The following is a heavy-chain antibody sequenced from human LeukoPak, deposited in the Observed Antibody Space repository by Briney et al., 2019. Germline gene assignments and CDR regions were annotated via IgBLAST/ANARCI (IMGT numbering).Heavy chain of an antibody. CDR3: ARIPSYYYGSGMPYYFDY. Sequence: GGSLRLSCAASGFTFSDYYMSWIRQAPGKGLEWVSYISSSGSTIYYADSVKGRFTISRDNAKNSLYLQMNSLRAEDTAVYYCARIPSYYYGSGMPYYFDYWGQGILVTVSS. CDR2: ISSSGSTI. D-gene: IGHD3-10*01. V-gene: IGHV3-11*01. CDR1: GFTFSDYY. J-gene: IGHJ4*02.